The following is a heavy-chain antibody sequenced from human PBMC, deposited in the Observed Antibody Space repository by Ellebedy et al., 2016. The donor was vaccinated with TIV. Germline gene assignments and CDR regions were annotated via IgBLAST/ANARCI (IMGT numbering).Heavy chain of an antibody. D-gene: IGHD3-16*01. CDR1: GLTITNAY. V-gene: IGHV3-15*01. J-gene: IGHJ3*01. CDR2: IPPKAEGGTG. Sequence: GGSLRLXCQASGLTITNAYMYWVRQAPGKGLGWIGRIPPKAEGGTGDFAAPVRDRFTISRDESTNTMFLEMNSLRIDDTAMYYCTAHWGFDLWGPGTMVTVSS. CDR3: TAHWGFDL.